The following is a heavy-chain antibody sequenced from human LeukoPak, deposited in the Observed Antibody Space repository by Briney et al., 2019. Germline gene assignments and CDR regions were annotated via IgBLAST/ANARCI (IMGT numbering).Heavy chain of an antibody. J-gene: IGHJ4*02. CDR1: GFTVGNNR. V-gene: IGHV3-53*01. D-gene: IGHD3-10*01. CDR2: VYGGGNT. CDR3: VRERFGAYVEN. Sequence: QPGGSLRLSCEAFGFTVGNNRMSWVRQAPGKGLEWVSTVYGGGNTAYADSVKGRFTISRDTSKNTLLLQMNSLRAEDTAVYFCVRERFGAYVENWGQGALVTVSS.